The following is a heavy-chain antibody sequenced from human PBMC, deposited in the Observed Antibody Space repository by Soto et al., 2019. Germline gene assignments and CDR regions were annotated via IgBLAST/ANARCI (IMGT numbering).Heavy chain of an antibody. CDR1: GFTFNDYT. CDR2: IRSKAYGGTT. V-gene: IGHV3-49*04. D-gene: IGHD2-8*01. Sequence: SLRLSCTASGFTFNDYTLSWVRQAPGKGLEWVGFIRSKAYGGTTEYAASVKGRFTISRDDSKSIAYLQMNSLKTDDTAVYYCTAGKLYPSLDFDYWGQGTLVTVSS. CDR3: TAGKLYPSLDFDY. J-gene: IGHJ4*02.